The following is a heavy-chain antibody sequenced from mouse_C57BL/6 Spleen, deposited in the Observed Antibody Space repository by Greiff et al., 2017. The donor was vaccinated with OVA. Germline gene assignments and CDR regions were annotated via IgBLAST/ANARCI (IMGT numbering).Heavy chain of an antibody. CDR1: GYTFTSYW. V-gene: IGHV1-55*01. Sequence: VQLQQPGAELVKPGASVKMSCKASGYTFTSYWITWVKQRPGQGLEWIGDIYPGSGSTNYNEKFKSKATLTVDTSSSTAYMQLSSLTSEDSAVYYCAREFITTVPYAMDYWGQGTSVTVSS. D-gene: IGHD1-1*01. CDR2: IYPGSGST. CDR3: AREFITTVPYAMDY. J-gene: IGHJ4*01.